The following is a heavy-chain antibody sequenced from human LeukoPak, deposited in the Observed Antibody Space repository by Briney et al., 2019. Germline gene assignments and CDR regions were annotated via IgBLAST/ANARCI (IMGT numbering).Heavy chain of an antibody. Sequence: GAPVKVSCKASGYTFTDYYMHWVRQAPGQGLEWMGWINPNSGDTNYAQKFQGRVTMTRDTSISTAYMELSRLRSDDTAVYYCARVRYRLAETYIDYWGQGTLVTVSS. V-gene: IGHV1-2*02. CDR2: INPNSGDT. CDR3: ARVRYRLAETYIDY. CDR1: GYTFTDYY. D-gene: IGHD3-16*01. J-gene: IGHJ4*02.